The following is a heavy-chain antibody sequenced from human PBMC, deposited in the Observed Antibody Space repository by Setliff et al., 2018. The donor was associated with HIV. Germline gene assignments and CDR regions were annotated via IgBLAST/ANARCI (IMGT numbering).Heavy chain of an antibody. D-gene: IGHD3-22*01. Sequence: SETLSLTCTVSGGSLSSGSFYWTWIRQPAGKGLEWIGRIYSTGTTNYNPSLKGRVTISVDTSKNQFSLKLSSVIAADTAVYYCARAVTPNYFDLSADLRGGFDIWGQGTVVTVSS. V-gene: IGHV4-61*02. J-gene: IGHJ3*02. CDR1: GGSLSSGSFY. CDR2: IYSTGTT. CDR3: ARAVTPNYFDLSADLRGGFDI.